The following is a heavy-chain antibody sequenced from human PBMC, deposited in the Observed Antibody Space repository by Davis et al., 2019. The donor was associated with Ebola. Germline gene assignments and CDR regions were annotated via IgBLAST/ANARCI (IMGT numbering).Heavy chain of an antibody. V-gene: IGHV3-48*03. CDR1: GFTFSSYE. CDR2: ISSSGSTI. D-gene: IGHD4-17*01. J-gene: IGHJ3*02. CDR3: ASNGDFYDAFDI. Sequence: PGGSLRLSCAASGFTFSSYEMNWVRQAPGKGLEWVSYISSSGSTIYYADSVKGRFTISRDNAKNSLYLQMNSLRAEDTAVYYCASNGDFYDAFDIWGQGTMVTVSS.